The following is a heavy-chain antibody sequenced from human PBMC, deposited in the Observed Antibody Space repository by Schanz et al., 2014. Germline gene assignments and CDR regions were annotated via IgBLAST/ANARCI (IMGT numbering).Heavy chain of an antibody. CDR2: ISWNSGRI. D-gene: IGHD3-10*01. Sequence: EVQLVESGGGLVQPGGSLRLSCAASGFTFSSYSMNWVRQAPGKGLEWVSGISWNSGRIGYADSVKGRFTISRDNAKNSLYLQMNSLRAEDTALYYCAKDFTGSGIFFNSWGQGTLVSVSS. J-gene: IGHJ5*01. CDR3: AKDFTGSGIFFNS. V-gene: IGHV3-9*01. CDR1: GFTFSSYS.